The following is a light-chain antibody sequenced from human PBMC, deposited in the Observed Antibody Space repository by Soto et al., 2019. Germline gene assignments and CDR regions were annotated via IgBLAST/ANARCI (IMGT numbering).Light chain of an antibody. V-gene: IGLV2-8*01. CDR2: EVT. Sequence: QSALTQPPSASGSPGQSVTISCTGTSSDVGDDNYVSWYQQHAGKAPKLVIYEVTKRPSGVPDRFSGSKSANTASLTVSGLQAEDEADYYCSSFASSNTWVFGGGTKLTVL. CDR3: SSFASSNTWV. J-gene: IGLJ3*02. CDR1: SSDVGDDNY.